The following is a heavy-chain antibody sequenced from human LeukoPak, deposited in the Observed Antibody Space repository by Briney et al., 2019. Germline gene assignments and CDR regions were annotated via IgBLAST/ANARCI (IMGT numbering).Heavy chain of an antibody. J-gene: IGHJ6*02. CDR2: IYHSGST. V-gene: IGHV4-31*03. D-gene: IGHD4-11*01. Sequence: SQTLSLTCTVSGGSISSGGYYWSWIRQHPGKGLEWIGYIYHSGSTYYNPSLKSRVTISVDTSKNQFSLKLSSVTAADTAVYYCARGHDYSNYPGYGMDVWGQGTTVTVSS. CDR1: GGSISSGGYY. CDR3: ARGHDYSNYPGYGMDV.